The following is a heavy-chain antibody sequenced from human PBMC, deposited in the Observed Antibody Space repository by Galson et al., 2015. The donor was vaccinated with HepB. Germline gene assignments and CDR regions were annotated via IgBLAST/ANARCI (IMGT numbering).Heavy chain of an antibody. V-gene: IGHV2-5*02. CDR3: ARRPKLGSGSYYFDY. J-gene: IGHJ4*02. D-gene: IGHD1-26*01. CDR1: GFSLSTSGVG. Sequence: PALVKPTPPLTLTCTFSGFSLSTSGVGVGWIRQPPGKALEWLGIIYWDDDKRHSPSLKSRLTITKDTSKNQVVLTMTNMDPVDTATYYCARRPKLGSGSYYFDYWGQGTLVTVSS. CDR2: IYWDDDK.